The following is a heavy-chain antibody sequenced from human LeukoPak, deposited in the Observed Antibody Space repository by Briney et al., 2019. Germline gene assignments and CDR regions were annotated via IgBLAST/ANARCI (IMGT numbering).Heavy chain of an antibody. V-gene: IGHV4-39*07. CDR1: GGSISSSSYY. CDR2: INHSGST. Sequence: PSETLSLTCTVSGGSISSSSYYWSWIRQPPGKGLEWIGGINHSGSTNYNPSLKSRVTISVDTSKNQFSLKLSSVTAADTAVYYCARGRVPAAFDYWGQGTLVTVS. CDR3: ARGRVPAAFDY. D-gene: IGHD2-2*01. J-gene: IGHJ4*02.